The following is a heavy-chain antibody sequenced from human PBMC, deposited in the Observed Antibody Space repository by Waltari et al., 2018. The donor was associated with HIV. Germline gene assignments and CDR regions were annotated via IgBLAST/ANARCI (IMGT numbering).Heavy chain of an antibody. CDR2: IAIDGSNE. D-gene: IGHD6-19*01. CDR1: GFSLGTYG. CDR3: AKDLAVAGQDYYYYGMDV. J-gene: IGHJ6*02. V-gene: IGHV3-30*18. Sequence: QVQLVESWGGVVQPGRSLSRSCAASGFSLGTYGFHWGRQATGKGLEWVSVIAIDGSNEYADSVKGRFTISRDISKNTLSLQMNSLRTEDTAVYYCAKDLAVAGQDYYYYGMDVWGQGTTVTVSS.